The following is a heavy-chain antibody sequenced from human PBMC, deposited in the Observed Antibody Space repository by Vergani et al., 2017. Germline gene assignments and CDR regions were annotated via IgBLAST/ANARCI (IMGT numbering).Heavy chain of an antibody. CDR3: ARGDYGILTGYRY. CDR2: INPSGGHT. J-gene: IGHJ4*02. CDR1: GYTFSNYY. Sequence: QVPVVQSGAEVKKSGASAKVSCKTSGYTFSNYYMHWVRQAPGQGLEWMGIINPSGGHTNYAQKFQGRVTMTRDTSTSTVYMELSSLRSEDTAIHYCARGDYGILTGYRYWGQGTLVTVSA. V-gene: IGHV1-46*03. D-gene: IGHD3-9*01.